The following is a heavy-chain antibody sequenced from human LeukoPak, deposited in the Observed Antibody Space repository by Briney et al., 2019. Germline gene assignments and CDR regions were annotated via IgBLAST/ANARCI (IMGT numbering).Heavy chain of an antibody. D-gene: IGHD2-8*01. V-gene: IGHV3-15*01. Sequence: GGSLRLCCVVSGFTFSDAWMSWVRQAPGKGLEWVGRIKSKADGGTTDYPAPVKGRFTISRDDSKNTLYLQMNSLNTEDTALFYCATYNNGHAFHFWGQGTMVTVSS. CDR3: ATYNNGHAFHF. CDR2: IKSKADGGTT. J-gene: IGHJ3*01. CDR1: GFTFSDAW.